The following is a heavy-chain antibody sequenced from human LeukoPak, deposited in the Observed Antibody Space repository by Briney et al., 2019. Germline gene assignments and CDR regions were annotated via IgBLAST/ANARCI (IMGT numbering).Heavy chain of an antibody. V-gene: IGHV5-51*01. J-gene: IGHJ1*01. CDR3: ARQVRGLKRVSYQLDL. Sequence: GGALKISLKGSCCSFPFHLIAWVRPLPGKGLAWMGSIYPGDSNTRYSPSFQAQVTIPVDKSIDPAYLHWGSLQAAHTAVYFFARQVRGLKRVSYQLDLWGQGPLV. CDR2: IYPGDSNT. CDR1: CCSFPFHL. D-gene: IGHD2-2*01.